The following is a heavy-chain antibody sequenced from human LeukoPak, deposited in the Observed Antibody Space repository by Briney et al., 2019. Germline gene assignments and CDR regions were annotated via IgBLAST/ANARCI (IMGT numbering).Heavy chain of an antibody. D-gene: IGHD3-10*01. CDR2: IYSGGST. Sequence: GGSLILSCAASGFTVSSNYMSWVRQAPGKGLEWVSVIYSGGSTYYADSVKGRFTISRDNSKNTLYLQMNSLRAEDTAVYYCARAVGELSGYYGMDVWGQGTTVTVSS. J-gene: IGHJ6*02. CDR3: ARAVGELSGYYGMDV. V-gene: IGHV3-53*01. CDR1: GFTVSSNY.